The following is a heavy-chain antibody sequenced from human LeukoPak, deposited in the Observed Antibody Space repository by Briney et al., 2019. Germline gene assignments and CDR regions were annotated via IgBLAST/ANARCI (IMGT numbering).Heavy chain of an antibody. J-gene: IGHJ1*01. CDR2: IYYSGST. V-gene: IGHV4-39*07. CDR3: ATSSTLYFQL. Sequence: SETLSLTFTVSGGSISSSSYYWGWIRQPPGKGLEGIASIYYSGSTNYNPSLKSRVTISIDTSKNHFSLELSSVTAADTAVYYCATSSTLYFQLWGQGTLVTVSS. CDR1: GGSISSSSYY. D-gene: IGHD6-13*01.